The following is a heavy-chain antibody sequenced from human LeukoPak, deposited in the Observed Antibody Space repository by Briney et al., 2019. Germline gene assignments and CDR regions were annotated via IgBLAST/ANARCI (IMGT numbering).Heavy chain of an antibody. CDR3: ARGGYSLFDI. V-gene: IGHV1-69*05. J-gene: IGHJ3*02. D-gene: IGHD5-18*01. Sequence: ASVKVSCKASGYTFTGYYMHWVRQAPGQGLEWMGGINPIFGTTNYAADFQGRVTISTDESTTTAYMEVSSLKSEDTAVYYCARGGYSLFDIWGQGTMVTVSS. CDR1: GYTFTGYY. CDR2: INPIFGTT.